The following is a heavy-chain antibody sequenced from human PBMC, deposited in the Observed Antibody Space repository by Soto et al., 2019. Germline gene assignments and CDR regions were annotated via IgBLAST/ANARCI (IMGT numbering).Heavy chain of an antibody. CDR1: GFTFSSYA. V-gene: IGHV3-23*01. Sequence: PGGSLRLSCAASGFTFSSYAMSWVRQAPGKGLEWVSAISGSGGSTYYADSVKGRFTISRDNSKNTLYLQMNSLRAEDTAVYHCAKDVHGDYFPFDYWGQGTLVTVSS. CDR3: AKDVHGDYFPFDY. CDR2: ISGSGGST. J-gene: IGHJ4*02. D-gene: IGHD4-17*01.